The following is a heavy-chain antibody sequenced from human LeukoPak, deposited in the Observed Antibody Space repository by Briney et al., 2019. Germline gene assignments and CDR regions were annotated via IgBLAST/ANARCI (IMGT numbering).Heavy chain of an antibody. CDR3: ARDSLGFRAFDI. J-gene: IGHJ3*02. CDR1: GVSISSYY. Sequence: SETLSLTCSVSGVSISSYYGSSIRQPAGKGLEWIGRIYTSGSTNYNPSLKSRVTMSVDTSKDQISLNLSSVTAAHTAVYYCARDSLGFRAFDIWGQGTMITVSS. V-gene: IGHV4-4*07. D-gene: IGHD3-16*01. CDR2: IYTSGST.